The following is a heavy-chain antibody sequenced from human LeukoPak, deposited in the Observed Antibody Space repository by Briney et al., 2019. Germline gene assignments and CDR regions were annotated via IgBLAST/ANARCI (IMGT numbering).Heavy chain of an antibody. CDR1: GFTFSSYS. D-gene: IGHD5-12*01. Sequence: GGSLRLSCAASGFTFSSYSMNWVRQAPGKGLEWVSSISSSSSYIYYADSVKGRFTISRDNAKNSLYLQMNSLRAEDTAVYYCARDGTGYSGYDSCFDYWGQGTLVTVSS. CDR3: ARDGTGYSGYDSCFDY. J-gene: IGHJ4*02. CDR2: ISSSSSYI. V-gene: IGHV3-21*01.